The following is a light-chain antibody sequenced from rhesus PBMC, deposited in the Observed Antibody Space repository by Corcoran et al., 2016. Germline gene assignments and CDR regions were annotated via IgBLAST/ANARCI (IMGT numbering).Light chain of an antibody. Sequence: EIVLTQSPATLSLSPGERATLSCRASQSVSSSLAWYQQNPGQVLRLLSYGASRRATGIPDRFSGSGSWTDFTLTISNLEPEDFTVYYCQQYSTWPYNFGQETKVEIK. CDR3: QQYSTWPYN. CDR2: GAS. CDR1: QSVSSS. V-gene: IGKV3-42*03. J-gene: IGKJ2*01.